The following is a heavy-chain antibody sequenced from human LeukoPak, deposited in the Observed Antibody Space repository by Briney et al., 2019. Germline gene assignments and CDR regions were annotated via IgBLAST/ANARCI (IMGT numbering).Heavy chain of an antibody. J-gene: IGHJ4*02. V-gene: IGHV4-59*08. CDR3: ASGSYYFDY. CDR1: GGSIRGHF. CDR2: IYYSGST. D-gene: IGHD1-26*01. Sequence: SETLSLTCTVSGGSIRGHFWSWIRQPPGKGLEWIGYIYYSGSTAYSPSLKSRVTISLDTAQNQFSLKLRSMTAADTAVYYCASGSYYFDYWGQGTLVTVSS.